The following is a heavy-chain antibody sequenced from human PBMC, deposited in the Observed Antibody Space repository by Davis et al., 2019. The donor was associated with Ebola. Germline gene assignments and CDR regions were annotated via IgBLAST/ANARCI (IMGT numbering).Heavy chain of an antibody. Sequence: GGSLRLSCAASGFTFSSYAMHWVRQAPGKGLEYVSAISSNGGSTYYANSVKGRFTISRDNSKNTLYLQMNSLRVDDTAVYFCARDGPNYDVDYWGQGTLVTVSA. J-gene: IGHJ4*02. CDR2: ISSNGGST. CDR3: ARDGPNYDVDY. D-gene: IGHD3-22*01. V-gene: IGHV3-64*01. CDR1: GFTFSSYA.